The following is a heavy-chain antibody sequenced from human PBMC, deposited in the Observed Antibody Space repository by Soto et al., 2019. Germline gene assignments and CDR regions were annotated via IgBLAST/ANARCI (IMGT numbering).Heavy chain of an antibody. J-gene: IGHJ6*02. D-gene: IGHD6-13*01. CDR1: GGTFSSYA. V-gene: IGHV1-69*05. CDR3: ARSKRPGIAAALYYYGMDV. Sequence: SVKVSCKASGGTFSSYAISWVRQAPGQGLEWMGGIIPIFGTANYAQKFQGRVTMTRDTSISTAYMELSRLRSDDTAVYYCARSKRPGIAAALYYYGMDVWGQGTTVTVSS. CDR2: IIPIFGTA.